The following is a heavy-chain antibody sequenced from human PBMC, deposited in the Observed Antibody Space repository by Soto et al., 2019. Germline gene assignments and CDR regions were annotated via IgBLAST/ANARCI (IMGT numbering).Heavy chain of an antibody. J-gene: IGHJ4*02. V-gene: IGHV4-31*01. D-gene: IGHD5-18*01. CDR2: IYYSGST. Sequence: QVQLQESGPGLVKPSQTLSLTCTVSGGSISSGGYYWSWIRQHPGKGLEWIGYIYYSGSTYYNPSLKRSITITVDTYKNQFSLKVSSVAAADTAVYYCARSGYSYGPNPLLYWGQGTLVTVSS. CDR1: GGSISSGGYY. CDR3: ARSGYSYGPNPLLY.